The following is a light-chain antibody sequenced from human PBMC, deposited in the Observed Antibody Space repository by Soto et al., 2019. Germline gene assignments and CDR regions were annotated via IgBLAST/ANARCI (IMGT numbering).Light chain of an antibody. V-gene: IGLV1-40*01. CDR3: QSYDSTLSARYV. CDR2: ANI. CDR1: SSNIGAGYD. J-gene: IGLJ1*01. Sequence: QSVLTQPPSVSGAPGQTITISCTGSSSNIGAGYDVHWYQQLPGRAPKLLISANINRPSGVPDRFSGSKSGTSASLAITGLQADDEGDYYCQSYDSTLSARYVFGTGTKVTVL.